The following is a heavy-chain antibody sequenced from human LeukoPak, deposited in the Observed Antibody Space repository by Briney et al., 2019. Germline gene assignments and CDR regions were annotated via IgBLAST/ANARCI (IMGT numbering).Heavy chain of an antibody. J-gene: IGHJ3*02. V-gene: IGHV1-69*04. Sequence: SVKVSCKASGGTFSSYAISWVRQAPGQGLEWMGRIIPILGIANYAQKFQGRVTITADKSTSTAYMELSSLRSEGTAVYYCARDGHSVVVTRDDAFDIWGQGTMVTVSS. CDR2: IIPILGIA. CDR1: GGTFSSYA. D-gene: IGHD2-21*02. CDR3: ARDGHSVVVTRDDAFDI.